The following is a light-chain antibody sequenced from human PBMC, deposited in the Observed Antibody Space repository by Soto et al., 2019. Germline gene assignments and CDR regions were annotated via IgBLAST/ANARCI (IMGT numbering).Light chain of an antibody. V-gene: IGLV1-40*01. CDR1: SSNIGAGYD. Sequence: QSVLTQPPSVSGALGQRVTISCTGSSSNIGAGYDVHWYQQLPGTAPKLLIYGNNNRPSGVPDRFSGSKSGTSASLAITGLQAEDEADYYCQSYDSSLSGYVFGTGTKLTVL. CDR2: GNN. CDR3: QSYDSSLSGYV. J-gene: IGLJ1*01.